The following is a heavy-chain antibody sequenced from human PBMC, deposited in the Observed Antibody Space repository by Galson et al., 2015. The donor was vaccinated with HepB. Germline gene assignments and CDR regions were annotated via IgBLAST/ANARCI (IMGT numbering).Heavy chain of an antibody. V-gene: IGHV3-64D*06. Sequence: SLRLSCAASGFTFRSYAMHWVRQASGKGLEYVSAISSHGGSTYYADSVKGRFTISRDNSKNTLYLQMSSLRAEDTAVYYRVKGPGSAPLRNWFDPWGQGNLVTVSS. J-gene: IGHJ5*02. CDR2: ISSHGGST. D-gene: IGHD3-16*01. CDR3: VKGPGSAPLRNWFDP. CDR1: GFTFRSYA.